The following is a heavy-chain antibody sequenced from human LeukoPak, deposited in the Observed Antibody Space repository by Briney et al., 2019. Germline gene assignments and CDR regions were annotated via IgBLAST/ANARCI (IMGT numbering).Heavy chain of an antibody. CDR3: AREIYSGSYPAFDI. Sequence: PGGSLRLSCAASGFTFSSYGMHWVRQAPGKGLEWVAVIWYDGSNKYYADSVKGRFTISRDNSKNTLYLQMNSLRAADTAVYYCAREIYSGSYPAFDIWGQGTMVTVSS. V-gene: IGHV3-33*01. CDR2: IWYDGSNK. D-gene: IGHD1-26*01. J-gene: IGHJ3*02. CDR1: GFTFSSYG.